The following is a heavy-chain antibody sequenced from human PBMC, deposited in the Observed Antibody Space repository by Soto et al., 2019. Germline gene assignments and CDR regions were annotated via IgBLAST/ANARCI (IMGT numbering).Heavy chain of an antibody. J-gene: IGHJ6*02. D-gene: IGHD2-2*01. V-gene: IGHV1-69*01. CDR1: GGTLSSYD. Sequence: QVQLVQSGAEVKKSGSSVKVSCKASGGTLSSYDFNWVRQAPGQGLEWMGGIIPLFGTANYAPKFQGRCTITADDSTSTAYMELSSLTSEDTAVYYCARRGVVPAAIIYYYGMDVWGQGTTVTVSS. CDR3: ARRGVVPAAIIYYYGMDV. CDR2: IIPLFGTA.